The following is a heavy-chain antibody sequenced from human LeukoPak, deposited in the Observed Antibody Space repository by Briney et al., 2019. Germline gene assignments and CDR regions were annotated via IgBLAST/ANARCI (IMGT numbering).Heavy chain of an antibody. J-gene: IGHJ4*02. Sequence: GGSLRLSCTASGFTFSDYWMSWVRQAPGKGLEWVANTRNDGSEKWYLDSVKGRFTISRDNAKNSLYLQMNSLRAEDTAVYFCARNLMTYGGRDYWGQGTLVTVSS. CDR2: TRNDGSEK. CDR3: ARNLMTYGGRDY. D-gene: IGHD3-16*01. CDR1: GFTFSDYW. V-gene: IGHV3-7*03.